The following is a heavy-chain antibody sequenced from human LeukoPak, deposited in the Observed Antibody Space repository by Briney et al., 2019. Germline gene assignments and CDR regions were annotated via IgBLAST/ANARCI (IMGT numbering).Heavy chain of an antibody. V-gene: IGHV3-23*01. D-gene: IGHD6-13*01. J-gene: IGHJ4*02. CDR1: GFTFRSFA. CDR2: ISGSGGGT. CDR3: ARVGYSSSWSHIDY. Sequence: PGGSLRLSCAASGFTFRSFAMNWVRQTPGKGLEWVSAISGSGGGTYYADSVKGRLTISRDNSKNTLFLQMNSLRAEDTAVYYCARVGYSSSWSHIDYWGQGTLVTVSS.